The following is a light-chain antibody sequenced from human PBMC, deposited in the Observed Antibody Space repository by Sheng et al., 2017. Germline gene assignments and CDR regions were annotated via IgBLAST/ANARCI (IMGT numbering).Light chain of an antibody. V-gene: IGLV6-57*01. CDR3: QSYDANTPVV. CDR1: SGSIAGYY. J-gene: IGLJ2*01. Sequence: KFMLTQPQSVSESPGKTVTISCTRSSGSIAGYYVQWYQQRPGSSPTTLIYEDNRRPSEVPDRFSGSIDTSSNSASLTISGLKTEDEADYYCQSYDANTPVVFGGGTTLTVL. CDR2: EDN.